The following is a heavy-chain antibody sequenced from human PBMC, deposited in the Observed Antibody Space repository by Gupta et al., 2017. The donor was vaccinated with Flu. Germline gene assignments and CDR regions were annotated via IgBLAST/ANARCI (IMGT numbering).Heavy chain of an antibody. CDR1: GGSISTSNYY. J-gene: IGHJ4*02. CDR3: AGGVGYAAFDF. D-gene: IGHD2-2*01. V-gene: IGHV4-39*01. CDR2: LYYSGTT. Sequence: QLQLQGSGPGLVKPSETLSLSCTVSGGSISTSNYYWALIRQHPGKGLEWIGTLYYSGTTYYNPTLRSRATMSLDTSRNQFSLKVRSVTAADTAVYYCAGGVGYAAFDFWGQGSLVTVSS.